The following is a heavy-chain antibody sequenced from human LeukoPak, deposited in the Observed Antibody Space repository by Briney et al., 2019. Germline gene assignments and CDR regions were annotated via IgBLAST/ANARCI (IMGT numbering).Heavy chain of an antibody. D-gene: IGHD3-22*01. V-gene: IGHV4-34*01. CDR1: GGSFSGYY. CDR3: ARAPYYYDSTSGY. CDR2: INHSGST. Sequence: SETLSLTCAVYGGSFSGYYWSWIRQPPGKGLEWIREINHSGSTNYNPSLKSRVTISVDTSKNQFSLKLSSVTAADTAVYYCARAPYYYDSTSGYWGQGTLVTVSS. J-gene: IGHJ4*02.